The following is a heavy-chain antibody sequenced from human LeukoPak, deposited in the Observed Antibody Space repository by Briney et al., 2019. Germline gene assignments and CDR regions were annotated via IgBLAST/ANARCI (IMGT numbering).Heavy chain of an antibody. CDR1: GGSISSGSYY. CDR3: ARDRYYYDSSGYHLPYYFDY. CDR2: IYTSGST. J-gene: IGHJ4*02. Sequence: PSETLSLTCTVSGGSISSGSYYWSWIRQPAGKGLEWIGRIYTSGSTNHNPSLKSRVTISVDTSKNQFSLKLSSVTAADTAVYYCARDRYYYDSSGYHLPYYFDYWGQGTLVTVSS. V-gene: IGHV4-61*02. D-gene: IGHD3-22*01.